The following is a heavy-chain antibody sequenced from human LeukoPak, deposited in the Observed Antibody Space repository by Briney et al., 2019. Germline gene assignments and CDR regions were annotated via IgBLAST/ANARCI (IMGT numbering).Heavy chain of an antibody. CDR2: IYHSGST. CDR3: ARDNIVVVAATKAYYFDY. D-gene: IGHD2-15*01. Sequence: PSETLSLTCTVSGYSISSGYYWGWIRQPPGKGLEWIGSIYHSGSTYYNPSLKSRVTISVDTSKSQFSLKLSSVTAADTAVYYCARDNIVVVAATKAYYFDYWGQGTLVTVSS. CDR1: GYSISSGYY. J-gene: IGHJ4*02. V-gene: IGHV4-38-2*02.